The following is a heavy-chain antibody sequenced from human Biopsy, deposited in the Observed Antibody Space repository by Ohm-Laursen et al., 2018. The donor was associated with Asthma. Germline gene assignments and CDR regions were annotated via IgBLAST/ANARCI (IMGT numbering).Heavy chain of an antibody. Sequence: GTLSLTCTVSGGSVSSDSYYWSWIRQPPGKGLAWVSYISYSGSTDYNPSLKSRLTISMDTSKNQFSLKLSSVTAADTAVYYCARVPTTLRYFDLWGRGTLVTVSS. CDR3: ARVPTTLRYFDL. V-gene: IGHV4-61*01. D-gene: IGHD2-15*01. CDR2: ISYSGST. CDR1: GGSVSSDSYY. J-gene: IGHJ2*01.